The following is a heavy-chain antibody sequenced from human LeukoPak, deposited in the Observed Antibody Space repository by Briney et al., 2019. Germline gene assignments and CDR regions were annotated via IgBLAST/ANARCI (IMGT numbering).Heavy chain of an antibody. D-gene: IGHD6-6*01. CDR2: IYYSGST. CDR3: ARDKGLLSSSGGGGFDY. J-gene: IGHJ4*02. V-gene: IGHV4-59*01. CDR1: GGSISSYY. Sequence: SETLSLTCTVSGGSISSYYWSWIRQPPGKGLEWIGYIYYSGSTNYNPSLKSRVTISVDTSKNQFSLKLSSVTAADTAVYYCARDKGLLSSSGGGGFDYWGQGTLVTVSS.